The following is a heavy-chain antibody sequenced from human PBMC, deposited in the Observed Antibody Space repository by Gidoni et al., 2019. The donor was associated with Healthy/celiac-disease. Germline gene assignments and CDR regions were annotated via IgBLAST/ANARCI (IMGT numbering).Heavy chain of an antibody. CDR2: ICYRGST. Sequence: QVQRQASRRGLVQPPRTLSLTCSVPGAPIRRGGSHCSWIRPHPGKGLEWIGYICYRGSTYYNPSLKSRVTISVDASKHQVSRTLSSGTAADTAVHCCAREGEYYYVSSGYHRTFDIWGKETMVTFSS. J-gene: IGHJ3*02. CDR1: GAPIRRGGSH. CDR3: AREGEYYYVSSGYHRTFDI. V-gene: IGHV4-31*03. D-gene: IGHD3-22*01.